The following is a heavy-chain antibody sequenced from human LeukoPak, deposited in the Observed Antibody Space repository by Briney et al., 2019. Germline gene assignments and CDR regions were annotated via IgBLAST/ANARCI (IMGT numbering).Heavy chain of an antibody. CDR1: GGSSSGYY. V-gene: IGHV4-34*01. J-gene: IGHJ4*02. CDR2: INHSGST. CDR3: ARGRGG. D-gene: IGHD2-15*01. Sequence: SETLSLTCAVYGGSSSGYYWSWIRQPPGKGLEWIGEINHSGSTNYNPSLKSRVTISVDTSKNQFSLKLSSVTAADTAVYYCARGRGGWGQGTLVTVSS.